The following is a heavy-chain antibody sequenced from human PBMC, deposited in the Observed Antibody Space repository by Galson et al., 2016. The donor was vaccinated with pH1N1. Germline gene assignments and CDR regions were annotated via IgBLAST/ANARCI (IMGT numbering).Heavy chain of an antibody. V-gene: IGHV5-51*03. J-gene: IGHJ5*02. CDR2: IYPGDSDT. D-gene: IGHD2-15*01. Sequence: QSGAEVKKPGESLKISCKGFGYSFSSYWIGWVRQMPGRGLEWMGIIYPGDSDTKYSPSFQGQVSIAVDKSVTTAYLQWGSVKASDTAMYFCGRVERYCSGNRCFSAWFDPWGRGTLVTVSS. CDR3: GRVERYCSGNRCFSAWFDP. CDR1: GYSFSSYW.